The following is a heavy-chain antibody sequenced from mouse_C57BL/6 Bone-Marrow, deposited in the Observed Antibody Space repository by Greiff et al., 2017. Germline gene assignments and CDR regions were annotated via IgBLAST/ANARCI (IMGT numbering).Heavy chain of an antibody. Sequence: VQLQQSGAELMKPGASVKLSCKATGYTFTGYWIEWVKQRPGHGLEWIGEILPGSGSTTYNEKFKGKATFTADTSSNTAYKQLSSLTTDDSAIYYCGRWDSYYFDYWGQGTTLTVSS. CDR3: GRWDSYYFDY. J-gene: IGHJ2*01. D-gene: IGHD4-1*01. V-gene: IGHV1-9*01. CDR2: ILPGSGST. CDR1: GYTFTGYW.